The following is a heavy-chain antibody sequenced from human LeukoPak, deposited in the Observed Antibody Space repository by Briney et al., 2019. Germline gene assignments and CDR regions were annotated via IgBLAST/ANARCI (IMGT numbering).Heavy chain of an antibody. V-gene: IGHV4-59*08. CDR2: IYYSGST. J-gene: IGHJ4*02. Sequence: SETLSLTCTVSGGSISSYYWSWIRQPPGKGLEWIGYIYYSGSTNYNPSLKSRATISVDTSKNQFSLKLSSVTAADTAVYYCARLEVSGYSYGSFDYWGQGTLVTVSS. CDR3: ARLEVSGYSYGSFDY. CDR1: GGSISSYY. D-gene: IGHD5-18*01.